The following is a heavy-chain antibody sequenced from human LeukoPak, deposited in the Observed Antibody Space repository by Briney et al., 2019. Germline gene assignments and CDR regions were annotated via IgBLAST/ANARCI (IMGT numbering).Heavy chain of an antibody. CDR3: AKDRVDSSGYWMDY. CDR2: ISYDGSNK. CDR1: GFTFSSYA. Sequence: PGGSLRLSCAASGFTFSSYAMHWVRQAPGKGLEWVAVISYDGSNKYYADSVKGRFTISRDNSKNTLYLQMNSLRAEDTAVYYCAKDRVDSSGYWMDYWGQGTLVTVSS. D-gene: IGHD3-22*01. J-gene: IGHJ4*02. V-gene: IGHV3-30*04.